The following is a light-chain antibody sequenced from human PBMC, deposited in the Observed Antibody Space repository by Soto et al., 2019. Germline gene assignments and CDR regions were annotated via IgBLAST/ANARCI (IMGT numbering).Light chain of an antibody. J-gene: IGKJ1*01. CDR3: HQFASTPRS. CDR1: QSVDRNY. CDR2: GAS. V-gene: IGKV3-20*01. Sequence: EIVLTQSPGTLSLSPGDSATLSCRASQSVDRNYLAWYQQRPGQAPRLLIFGASSRATGIPPRFSGSGSGTEFVLTISGLEAEDFAVYSCHQFASTPRSFGKGTKVEAK.